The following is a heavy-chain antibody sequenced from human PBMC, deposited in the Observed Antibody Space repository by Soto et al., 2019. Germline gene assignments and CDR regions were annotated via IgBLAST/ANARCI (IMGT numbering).Heavy chain of an antibody. Sequence: GGSLRLSCAASGFTFSSYAMSWVRQAPGKGLEWVSAISGSGGSTYYADSVKGRFTISRDNSKNTLYLQMNSLRAEDTAVYYCAKASPLYYYDSSGFLFDYWGQGTLVTVSS. CDR1: GFTFSSYA. CDR2: ISGSGGST. CDR3: AKASPLYYYDSSGFLFDY. V-gene: IGHV3-23*01. D-gene: IGHD3-22*01. J-gene: IGHJ4*02.